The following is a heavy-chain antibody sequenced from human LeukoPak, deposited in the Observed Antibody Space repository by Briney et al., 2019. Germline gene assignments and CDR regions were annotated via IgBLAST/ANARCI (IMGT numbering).Heavy chain of an antibody. CDR1: GSSISSRSYS. CDR3: VSLSESVGWNYYYGMDV. D-gene: IGHD1-26*01. J-gene: IGHJ6*02. Sequence: SETLSLTCTVSGSSISSRSYSRGWIRQPPGKGLEWIGSDLYSGTTHYSPSLRGRVSISLDTSKNQFSLKLTSVTAADTAVYYCVSLSESVGWNYYYGMDVWGQGTTVIVSS. V-gene: IGHV4-39*07. CDR2: DLYSGTT.